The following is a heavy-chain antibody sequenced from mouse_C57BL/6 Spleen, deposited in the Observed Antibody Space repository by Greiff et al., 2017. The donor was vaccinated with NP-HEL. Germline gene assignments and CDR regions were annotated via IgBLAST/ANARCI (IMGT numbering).Heavy chain of an antibody. Sequence: EVQRVESGEGLVKPGGSLKLSCAASGFTFSSYAMSWVRQTPEKRLEWVAYISSGGDYIYYADTVKGRFTISRDNARNTLYLQMSSLKSEDTAMYYCTRVEGLTGTPYYFDYWGQGTTLTVSS. CDR3: TRVEGLTGTPYYFDY. CDR2: ISSGGDYI. D-gene: IGHD4-1*01. V-gene: IGHV5-9-1*02. CDR1: GFTFSSYA. J-gene: IGHJ2*01.